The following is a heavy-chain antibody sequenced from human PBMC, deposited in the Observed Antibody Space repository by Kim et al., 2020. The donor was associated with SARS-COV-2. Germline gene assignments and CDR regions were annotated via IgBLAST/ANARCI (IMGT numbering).Heavy chain of an antibody. D-gene: IGHD5-18*01. V-gene: IGHV3-48*03. Sequence: GGSLRLSCAASGFTFSSYEMNWVRQAPGKGLEWVSYISSSGSTIYYADSVKGRFTISRDNAKNSLYLQMNSLRAEDTAVYYCASWSTAMVRGWYFDLWGRGTLVTVSS. CDR1: GFTFSSYE. CDR2: ISSSGSTI. CDR3: ASWSTAMVRGWYFDL. J-gene: IGHJ2*01.